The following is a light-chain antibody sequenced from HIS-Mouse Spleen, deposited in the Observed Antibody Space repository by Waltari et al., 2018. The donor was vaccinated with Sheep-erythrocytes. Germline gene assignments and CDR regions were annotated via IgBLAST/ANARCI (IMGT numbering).Light chain of an antibody. CDR2: QDS. J-gene: IGLJ2*01. Sequence: SYELTQPPSVSVSPGQTASITCSGDKLGDTYACWYQQKPGQSPVLVIYQDSKRPSGIPERFSGSNSGNTATLPISGTQAMDEADYYCQAWDSSTAVFGGGTKLTVL. CDR3: QAWDSSTAV. V-gene: IGLV3-1*01. CDR1: KLGDTY.